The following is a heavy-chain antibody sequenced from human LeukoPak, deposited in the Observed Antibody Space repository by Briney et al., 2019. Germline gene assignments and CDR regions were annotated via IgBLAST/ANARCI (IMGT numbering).Heavy chain of an antibody. J-gene: IGHJ6*03. CDR2: IYYSGST. V-gene: IGHV4-59*12. CDR3: AREQQQVPYYYYMDV. CDR1: GGSISSYY. D-gene: IGHD6-13*01. Sequence: SETLSLTCTVSGGSISSYYWSWIRQPPGKGLEWIGYIYYSGSTKYNPSLKSRVTISVDTSKNQFSLKLSSVTAADTAVYYCAREQQQVPYYYYMDVWGKGTTVTVSS.